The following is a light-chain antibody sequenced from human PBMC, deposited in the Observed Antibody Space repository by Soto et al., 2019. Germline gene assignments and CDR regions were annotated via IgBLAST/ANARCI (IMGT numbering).Light chain of an antibody. CDR1: SSDVGGYNY. CDR2: EVS. J-gene: IGLJ2*01. Sequence: QSALTQPPSASGSPGQSVTISCIGTSSDVGGYNYVSWYQQHPGKAPKLMIYEVSKRPSGVPDRFSGSKSGNTASLTVSGRQAEDEADYYCSSYPARNNLGVFGGGTKLTLL. V-gene: IGLV2-8*01. CDR3: SSYPARNNLGV.